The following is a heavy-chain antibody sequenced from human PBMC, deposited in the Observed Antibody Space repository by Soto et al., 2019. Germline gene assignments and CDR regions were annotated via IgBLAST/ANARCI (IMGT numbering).Heavy chain of an antibody. CDR3: ARYIRYSSGWTPRYGMDV. Sequence: SETLSLTCTVSGGSISSSSYYWGWIRQPPGKGLEWIGSIYYSGSTYYNPSLKSRVTISVDTSKNQFSLKLSSVTAADTAVYYCARYIRYSSGWTPRYGMDVWGQGTTVTVSS. CDR1: GGSISSSSYY. D-gene: IGHD6-19*01. V-gene: IGHV4-39*01. CDR2: IYYSGST. J-gene: IGHJ6*02.